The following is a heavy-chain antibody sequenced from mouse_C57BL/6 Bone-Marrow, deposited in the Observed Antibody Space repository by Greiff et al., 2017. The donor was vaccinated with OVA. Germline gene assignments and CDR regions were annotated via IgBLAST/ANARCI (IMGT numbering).Heavy chain of an antibody. Sequence: QVQLQQPGAELVKPGASVKLSCKASGYTFTSYWMHWVKQRPGQGLEWIGMIHPNSGSTNYNEKFKSKATLTVDKSSSTAYMQLSSLTSEDSAVYYWARSNWSYWYFDVWGTGTTVTVSS. CDR3: ARSNWSYWYFDV. V-gene: IGHV1-64*01. CDR2: IHPNSGST. D-gene: IGHD4-1*01. J-gene: IGHJ1*03. CDR1: GYTFTSYW.